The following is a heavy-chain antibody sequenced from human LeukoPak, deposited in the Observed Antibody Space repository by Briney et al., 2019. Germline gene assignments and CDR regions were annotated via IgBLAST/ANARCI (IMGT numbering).Heavy chain of an antibody. CDR3: ARDINNFGEIDY. Sequence: AGGSLRLSCTVSGFTVSSNSWNWVRQAPGKGLEWVSSISSSSSYIYYADSVKGRFTISRDNAKNSLYLQMNSLRAEDTAVYYCARDINNFGEIDYWGQGALVTVSS. J-gene: IGHJ4*02. CDR2: ISSSSSYI. V-gene: IGHV3-21*01. D-gene: IGHD1-20*01. CDR1: GFTVSSNS.